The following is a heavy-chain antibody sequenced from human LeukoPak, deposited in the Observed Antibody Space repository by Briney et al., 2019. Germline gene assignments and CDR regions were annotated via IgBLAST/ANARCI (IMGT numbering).Heavy chain of an antibody. J-gene: IGHJ4*02. Sequence: GGSLRLSCAVSGFTFSNAWMSWVRQAPGKGLEWVANIKPDESEKYYVDSVEGRFTISRDNVKNSLYLLMNSLRAEDTAVYYCVRRRPDKNGYNELDYWGQGTLVIVSS. CDR3: VRRRPDKNGYNELDY. V-gene: IGHV3-7*01. CDR1: GFTFSNAW. CDR2: IKPDESEK. D-gene: IGHD5-24*01.